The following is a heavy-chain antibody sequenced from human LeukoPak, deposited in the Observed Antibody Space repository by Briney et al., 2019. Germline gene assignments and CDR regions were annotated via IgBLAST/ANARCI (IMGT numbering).Heavy chain of an antibody. CDR1: GYTFTSYA. J-gene: IGHJ4*02. D-gene: IGHD6-13*01. CDR2: ININTGNP. Sequence: ASVKLSCKASGYTFTSYAMNWVRQAPGQGLEWMGCININTGNPTKAHGFTGRFVFTLYSSVSTAYLQISSLKAEDTAVYYCARDRIRQIAAAGASSYWGQGTLVTVSS. CDR3: ARDRIRQIAAAGASSY. V-gene: IGHV7-4-1*02.